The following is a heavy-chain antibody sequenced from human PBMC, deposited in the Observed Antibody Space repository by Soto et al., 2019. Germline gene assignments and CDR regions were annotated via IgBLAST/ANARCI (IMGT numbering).Heavy chain of an antibody. CDR1: GFTFTSSA. J-gene: IGHJ3*02. D-gene: IGHD6-19*01. V-gene: IGHV1-58*01. Sequence: GASVKVSCKASGFTFTSSAVQWVRQARGQRLEWIGWIVVGSGNTNYAQKFQERVTIIRDMSTSTAYMELSSLRSEDTAVYYCAVPGIAVAGTGAYAFDIWGQGTMVTVSS. CDR2: IVVGSGNT. CDR3: AVPGIAVAGTGAYAFDI.